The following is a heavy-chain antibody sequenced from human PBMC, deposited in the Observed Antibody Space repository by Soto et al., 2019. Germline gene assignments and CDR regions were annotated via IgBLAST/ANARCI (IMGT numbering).Heavy chain of an antibody. J-gene: IGHJ1*01. CDR3: ATGRVYYGSEY. Sequence: SETLSLTCTVSGGSISSYYWSWIRQPPGKGLEWIGYIYYSGGTNYNPSLKSRVTISVDTSKNQFSLKLSSVTAADTAVYYCATGRVYYGSEYWAQGTLVTVSS. V-gene: IGHV4-59*12. CDR2: IYYSGGT. CDR1: GGSISSYY. D-gene: IGHD3-10*01.